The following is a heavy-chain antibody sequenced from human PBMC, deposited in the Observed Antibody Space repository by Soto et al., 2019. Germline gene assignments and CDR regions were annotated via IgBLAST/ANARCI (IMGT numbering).Heavy chain of an antibody. J-gene: IGHJ6*02. CDR3: GKDEVGAVYYYYSGMDV. Sequence: PGGSLRLSCAASGFTFSSYAMSWVRQAPGKGLEWVSAISGSGGSTYYADSVKGRFTISRDNSKNTLYLQMNSLRAEDTAVYYCGKDEVGAVYYYYSGMDVWGQGTTVTVSS. D-gene: IGHD1-26*01. V-gene: IGHV3-23*01. CDR2: ISGSGGST. CDR1: GFTFSSYA.